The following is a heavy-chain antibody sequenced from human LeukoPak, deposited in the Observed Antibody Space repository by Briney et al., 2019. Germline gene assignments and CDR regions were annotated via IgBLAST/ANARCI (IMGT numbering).Heavy chain of an antibody. CDR3: ARDQSSSWYPRLWYFDL. D-gene: IGHD6-13*01. V-gene: IGHV4-39*07. CDR1: GGSISSSSYY. J-gene: IGHJ2*01. CDR2: IYYSGST. Sequence: PSETLSLTCTVSGGSISSSSYYWGWIPQPPGKGLEWIGSIYYSGSTYYNPSLKSRVTISVDTSKNQFSLKLSSVTAADTAVYYCARDQSSSWYPRLWYFDLWGRGTLVTVSS.